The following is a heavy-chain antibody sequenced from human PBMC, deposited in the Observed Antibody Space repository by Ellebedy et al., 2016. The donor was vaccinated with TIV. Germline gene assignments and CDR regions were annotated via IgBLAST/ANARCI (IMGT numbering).Heavy chain of an antibody. J-gene: IGHJ4*02. CDR1: GFTFTTYW. V-gene: IGHV3-7*01. CDR3: ARDQWLGRAYYFDS. CDR2: IKQDGSEK. Sequence: GESLKISCAASGFTFTTYWMNWVRQAPGKGLEWVANIKQDGSEKYYVDSVMGRFSISRDNTKNSLYLQMNSLTDEDTAVYYCARDQWLGRAYYFDSWGQGTLVTVSS. D-gene: IGHD6-19*01.